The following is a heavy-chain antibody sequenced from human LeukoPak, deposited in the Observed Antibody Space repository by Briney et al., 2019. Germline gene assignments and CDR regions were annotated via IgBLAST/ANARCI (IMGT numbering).Heavy chain of an antibody. J-gene: IGHJ4*02. Sequence: EASVTVSCKASGYMFTGYYMHWVRQAPGQGLEWMGWINPNSGGTNYAQKFQGRVTMTRDTSISTAYMELSSLRSDDTAVYYCARGYCSGDCFTLFDYRGQGTLVTVSS. V-gene: IGHV1-2*02. CDR1: GYMFTGYY. D-gene: IGHD2-21*02. CDR2: INPNSGGT. CDR3: ARGYCSGDCFTLFDY.